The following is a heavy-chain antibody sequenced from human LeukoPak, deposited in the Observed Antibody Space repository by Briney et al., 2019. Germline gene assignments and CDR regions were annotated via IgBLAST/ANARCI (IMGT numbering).Heavy chain of an antibody. CDR1: GGSISSGSYY. CDR2: IYTSGST. J-gene: IGHJ6*02. D-gene: IGHD2-2*01. CDR3: ARWTVDPPSKVVSYGMDV. V-gene: IGHV4-61*02. Sequence: PSQTLSLTCTVSGGSISSGSYYWSGIRQPAGKGLEWIGRIYTSGSTNYNPSLKSRVTISVDTSKNQFSLKLSSVTAADTAVYYCARWTVDPPSKVVSYGMDVWGQGTTVTVSS.